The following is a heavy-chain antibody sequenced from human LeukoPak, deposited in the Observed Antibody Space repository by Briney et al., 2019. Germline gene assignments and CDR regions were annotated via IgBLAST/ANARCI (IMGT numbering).Heavy chain of an antibody. V-gene: IGHV1-3*01. Sequence: ASVKVSCKASGYTFTSYAMHWVRQAPGQRLEWMGWINAGNGNTKYSQKFQGRVTITRDTSASTAYMELSSLRSEDTAVYYCARDHHTIFGVVNLFDYWGQGTLVTVSS. CDR2: INAGNGNT. D-gene: IGHD3-3*01. CDR1: GYTFTSYA. CDR3: ARDHHTIFGVVNLFDY. J-gene: IGHJ4*02.